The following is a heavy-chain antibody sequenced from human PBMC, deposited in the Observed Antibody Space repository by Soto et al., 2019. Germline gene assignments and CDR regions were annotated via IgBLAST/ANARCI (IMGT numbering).Heavy chain of an antibody. J-gene: IGHJ4*02. Sequence: EVQLVESGGGLVQPGRSLRLSCAASGFTFDDYAMHWVRQAPGKGLEWVSGISWNSGRIGYADSVKGRFTISRDNAKNSLYLQMNSLRAEDTALYYCAKRSLYSGQFDYWGQGTLVTVSS. CDR2: ISWNSGRI. CDR1: GFTFDDYA. V-gene: IGHV3-9*01. D-gene: IGHD1-26*01. CDR3: AKRSLYSGQFDY.